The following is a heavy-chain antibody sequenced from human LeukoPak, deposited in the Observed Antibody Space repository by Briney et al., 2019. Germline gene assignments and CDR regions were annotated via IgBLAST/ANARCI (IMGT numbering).Heavy chain of an antibody. CDR2: IIPILAIA. J-gene: IGHJ6*02. CDR1: GGTFSSYA. V-gene: IGHV1-69*04. Sequence: GASVKVSCKASGGTFSSYAISWVRQAPGQGLEWMGRIIPILAIANYAQKFQGRATITADKSTSTAYMELSSLRSEDTAVYYCARDVVVAAFYYYYGMDVWGQGTTVTVSS. D-gene: IGHD2-15*01. CDR3: ARDVVVAAFYYYYGMDV.